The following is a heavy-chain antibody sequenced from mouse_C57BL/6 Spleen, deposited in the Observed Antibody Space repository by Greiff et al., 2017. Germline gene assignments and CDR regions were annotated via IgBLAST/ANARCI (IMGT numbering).Heavy chain of an antibody. CDR2: IRNKANGYTT. Sequence: EVQGVESGGGLVQPGGSLSLSCAASGFTFTDYYMSWVRQPPGKALEWLGFIRNKANGYTTEYSASVKGRFTISRDNSQSILYLQMNALRAEDSATYYCARCRSNYFYAMDYWGQGTSVTVSS. CDR1: GFTFTDYY. D-gene: IGHD2-5*01. CDR3: ARCRSNYFYAMDY. V-gene: IGHV7-3*01. J-gene: IGHJ4*01.